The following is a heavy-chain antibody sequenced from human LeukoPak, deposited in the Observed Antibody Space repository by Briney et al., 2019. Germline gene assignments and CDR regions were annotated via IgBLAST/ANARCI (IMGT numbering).Heavy chain of an antibody. V-gene: IGHV3-48*03. Sequence: GGSLRLSCAASGFTFSSYEMNWVRQAPGKGLEWVSYISSSGSTKYYADSVKGRFTISRDNARNSLYLQMNSLGAEDTSVYYCASHSGSYWGWFDPWGQGTLVTVSS. D-gene: IGHD1-26*01. CDR2: ISSSGSTK. J-gene: IGHJ5*02. CDR3: ASHSGSYWGWFDP. CDR1: GFTFSSYE.